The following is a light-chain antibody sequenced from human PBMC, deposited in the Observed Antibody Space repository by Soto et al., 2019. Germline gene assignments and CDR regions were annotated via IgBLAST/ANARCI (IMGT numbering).Light chain of an antibody. Sequence: DIQMTQSPSSLSASVGDRVTITCRASQNVNRNLHWYQQTPGKAPKLLISFASTLQSVVPSRFSGSGSGTDFTLTITTLQPEDFATYYCQQSLITVYSFGQGTRLEIK. J-gene: IGKJ2*03. CDR1: QNVNRN. CDR2: FAS. CDR3: QQSLITVYS. V-gene: IGKV1-39*01.